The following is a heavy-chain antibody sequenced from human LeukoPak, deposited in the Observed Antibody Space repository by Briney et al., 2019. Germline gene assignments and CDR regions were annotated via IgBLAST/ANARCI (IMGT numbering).Heavy chain of an antibody. V-gene: IGHV1-2*06. Sequence: VASVKVSCKASGYTFTSYYMHWVRQAPGQGLEWMGRINPNSGGTNYAQKFQGRVTMTRDTSISTAYMELSRLRSDDTAVYYCARTVLRYFDWLPLIDYWGQGTLVTVSS. CDR3: ARTVLRYFDWLPLIDY. CDR1: GYTFTSYY. D-gene: IGHD3-9*01. J-gene: IGHJ4*02. CDR2: INPNSGGT.